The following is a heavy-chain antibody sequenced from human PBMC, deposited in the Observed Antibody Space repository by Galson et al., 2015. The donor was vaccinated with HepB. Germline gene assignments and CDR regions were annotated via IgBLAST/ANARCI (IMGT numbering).Heavy chain of an antibody. CDR1: GFTFSSYS. D-gene: IGHD6-19*01. CDR2: ISSSSSYI. V-gene: IGHV3-21*01. Sequence: SLRLSCAASGFTFSSYSMNWVRQAPGKGLEWVSSISSSSSYIYYADSVKGRFTISRDNAKNSLYLQMNSLRAEDTAVYYCARDCKRQWLVQGGFDYWGQGTLVTVSS. CDR3: ARDCKRQWLVQGGFDY. J-gene: IGHJ4*02.